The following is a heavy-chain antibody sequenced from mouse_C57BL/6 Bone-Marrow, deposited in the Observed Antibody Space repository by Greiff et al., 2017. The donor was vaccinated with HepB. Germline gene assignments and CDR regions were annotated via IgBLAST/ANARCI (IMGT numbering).Heavy chain of an antibody. CDR3: ARKGALYYYGSSYHAMDY. J-gene: IGHJ4*01. V-gene: IGHV2-2*01. Sequence: QVQLQQSGPGLVQPSQSLSITCTVSGFSLTSYGVHWVRQSPGKGLEWLGVIWSGGSTDYNAAFISRLSISKDNSKSQVFFKMNSLQADDTAIYYCARKGALYYYGSSYHAMDYWGQGTSVTVSS. CDR1: GFSLTSYG. D-gene: IGHD1-1*01. CDR2: IWSGGST.